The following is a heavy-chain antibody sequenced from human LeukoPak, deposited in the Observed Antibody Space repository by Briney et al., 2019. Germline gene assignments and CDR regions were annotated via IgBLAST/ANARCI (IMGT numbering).Heavy chain of an antibody. V-gene: IGHV3-7*01. Sequence: GSLRLSCAASGFTFSSYWMSWVRQAPGKGLEWVANIKQDGSEKYYVDSVKGRFTISRDNAKNSLYLQMNSLRAEDTAVYYCARDNSGLPYYFDYWGQGTLVTVSS. D-gene: IGHD3-10*01. J-gene: IGHJ4*02. CDR2: IKQDGSEK. CDR3: ARDNSGLPYYFDY. CDR1: GFTFSSYW.